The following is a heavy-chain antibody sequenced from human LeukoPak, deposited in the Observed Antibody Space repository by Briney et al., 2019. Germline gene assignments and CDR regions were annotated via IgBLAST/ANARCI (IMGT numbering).Heavy chain of an antibody. CDR3: ARGGYYNILTGCRGRFLGFDY. D-gene: IGHD3-9*01. V-gene: IGHV3-30*02. CDR1: GFTFSSYS. Sequence: GGSLRLSCAASGFTFSSYSMNWVRQAPGKGLEWVAFIRYDGRNKYYADSVKGRFTISRDTSKNTLYLQMNSLGADDTAVYYCARGGYYNILTGCRGRFLGFDYWGQGTLVTVSS. CDR2: IRYDGRNK. J-gene: IGHJ4*02.